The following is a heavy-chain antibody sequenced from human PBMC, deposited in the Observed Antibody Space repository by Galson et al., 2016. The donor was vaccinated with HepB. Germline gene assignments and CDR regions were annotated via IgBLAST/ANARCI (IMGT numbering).Heavy chain of an antibody. V-gene: IGHV3-23*01. D-gene: IGHD3-22*01. J-gene: IGHJ4*02. Sequence: SLRLSCAASGFTFSNYGMSWVRQAPGKGLEWVSAVSGSGDNTYYADSVKGRFTISRDNSRNTVYVQINSLRAEDTAIHYCTMISWSTSSGFGFWGQGTRVTVSS. CDR3: TMISWSTSSGFGF. CDR1: GFTFSNYG. CDR2: VSGSGDNT.